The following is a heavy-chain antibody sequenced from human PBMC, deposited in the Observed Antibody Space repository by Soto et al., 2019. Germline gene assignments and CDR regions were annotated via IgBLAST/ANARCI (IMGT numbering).Heavy chain of an antibody. V-gene: IGHV1-69*11. J-gene: IGHJ5*02. CDR3: ASDGDPGYSFWSGPLGGGRFDP. Sequence: QVQLVQSGAEVKEPGSSVNVSCKTSGGTFGNTAVTWVRQAPGPGLEWIGGIDPMLGTANYAQKFRGRVTVTEEEPTSSAYMELSSLRSDDTAVYYCASDGDPGYSFWSGPLGGGRFDPWGQGTVVTVSS. CDR1: GGTFGNTA. CDR2: IDPMLGTA. D-gene: IGHD3-3*01.